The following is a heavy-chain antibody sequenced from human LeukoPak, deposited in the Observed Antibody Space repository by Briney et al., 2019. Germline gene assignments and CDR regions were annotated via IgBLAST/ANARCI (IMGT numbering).Heavy chain of an antibody. J-gene: IGHJ6*03. CDR3: ARGRRYYYDSSGYPGSYYYYMDV. CDR2: INHSGST. D-gene: IGHD3-22*01. V-gene: IGHV4-34*01. Sequence: SETLSLTCAVYGGSFSGYYWSWIRQPPGKGLEWIGEINHSGSTNYNPSLKGRVTISVDTSKNQFSLKLSSVTAADTAVYYCARGRRYYYDSSGYPGSYYYYMDVWGKGTTVTVSS. CDR1: GGSFSGYY.